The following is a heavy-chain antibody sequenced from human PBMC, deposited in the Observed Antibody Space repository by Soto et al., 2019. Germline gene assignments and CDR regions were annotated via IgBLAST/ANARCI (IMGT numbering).Heavy chain of an antibody. V-gene: IGHV4-39*01. J-gene: IGHJ3*02. CDR2: IYYSGNT. CDR1: GGSISSDSHF. Sequence: QLQLQESGPGLVKPSETLSLTCTVSGGSISSDSHFWAWIRQPPGKGLEWIGSIYYSGNTHYNPSLKSRVSISVDTSKNQFSLQLSSVTAADTAVYYCARRPGSFDIWGEGTMVSVSS. CDR3: ARRPGSFDI.